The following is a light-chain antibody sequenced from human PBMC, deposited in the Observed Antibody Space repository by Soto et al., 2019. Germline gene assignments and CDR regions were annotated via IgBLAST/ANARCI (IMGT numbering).Light chain of an antibody. Sequence: EIVLTQSPATLSLFPGERATLSCGASQSVGTYLAWYQQKPGQAPRLLIYAASNRATGIPARFSGSGSGTDFTLTISSLEPEDFAVYYCQQRSNWPWTFGQGTKVDIK. V-gene: IGKV3-11*01. CDR2: AAS. CDR1: QSVGTY. J-gene: IGKJ1*01. CDR3: QQRSNWPWT.